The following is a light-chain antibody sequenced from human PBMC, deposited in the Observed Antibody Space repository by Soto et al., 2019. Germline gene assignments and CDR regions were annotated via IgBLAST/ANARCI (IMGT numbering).Light chain of an antibody. CDR2: DAS. J-gene: IGKJ5*01. V-gene: IGKV3-11*01. Sequence: EIVLTQSPVTLSLSPWERATLSCRASQNIRSSYLAWYQQKPGQPPRLLIYDASNRATGIPARFSGSGSGTDFTLTLSSLEPEDFAVYYCQQRSNWPPAITFGQGTRLEIK. CDR1: QNIRSSY. CDR3: QQRSNWPPAIT.